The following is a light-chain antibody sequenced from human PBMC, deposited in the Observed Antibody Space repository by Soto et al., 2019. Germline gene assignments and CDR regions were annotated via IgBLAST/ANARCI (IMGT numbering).Light chain of an antibody. Sequence: DIQMTQSPSTLSASVGDRVTITCRASQSISSCLAWYQQKPGKAPKLLIYDASSLESGVPSRFSGSGPGTEFTLTISSLQPDDFASYYCQQYNSYSPYTFGQGPKLEIK. CDR1: QSISSC. CDR3: QQYNSYSPYT. CDR2: DAS. V-gene: IGKV1-5*01. J-gene: IGKJ2*01.